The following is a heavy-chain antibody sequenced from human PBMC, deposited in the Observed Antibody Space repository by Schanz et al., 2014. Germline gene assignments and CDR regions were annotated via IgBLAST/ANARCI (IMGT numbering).Heavy chain of an antibody. CDR2: IYNDGDT. CDR3: ARDLLCTTTSCWAFDL. D-gene: IGHD2-2*01. J-gene: IGHJ3*01. CDR1: GFTLSTNY. V-gene: IGHV3-66*01. Sequence: QLVESGGGLVQPGGSLRLSCAVSGFTLSTNYMSWVRQAPGKGLEWVSVIYNDGDTYYAASVKGRFTISRDTSRNTVYLQMNSLRAEDTAVYFCARDLLCTTTSCWAFDLWGHGTTVTFSS.